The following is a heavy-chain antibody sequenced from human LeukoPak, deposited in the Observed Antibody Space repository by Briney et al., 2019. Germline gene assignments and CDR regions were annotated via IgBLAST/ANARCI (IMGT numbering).Heavy chain of an antibody. CDR3: AKDARRTDGWYYFDH. J-gene: IGHJ4*02. CDR1: GFTFRDYY. CDR2: ISSSSSYI. Sequence: GGSLRLSCVASGFTFRDYYMSWIRRAPGKGLEWVSYISSSSSYIDYADSVKGRFTISRDNSKKTLFLQLNSLRAEDTAIYYCAKDARRTDGWYYFDHWGQGALVTVSS. D-gene: IGHD6-19*01. V-gene: IGHV3-11*05.